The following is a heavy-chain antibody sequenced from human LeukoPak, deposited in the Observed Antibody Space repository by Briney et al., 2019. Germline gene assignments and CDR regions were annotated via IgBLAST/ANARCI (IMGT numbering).Heavy chain of an antibody. CDR2: ISGSGGST. Sequence: GGSLRLSCAASGFTFSGSDMHWVRQAPGKGLEWVSAISGSGGSTYYADSVKGRFTISRDNSKNTLYLQMNSLRAEDTAVYYCAKWTSYYYDSSGPNPSWFDPWGQGTLVTVSS. J-gene: IGHJ5*02. D-gene: IGHD3-22*01. CDR1: GFTFSGSD. V-gene: IGHV3-23*01. CDR3: AKWTSYYYDSSGPNPSWFDP.